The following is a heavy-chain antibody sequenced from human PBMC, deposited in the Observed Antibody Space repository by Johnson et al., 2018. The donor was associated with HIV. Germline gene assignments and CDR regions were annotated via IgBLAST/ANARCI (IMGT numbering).Heavy chain of an antibody. CDR1: GFTFGDYS. Sequence: VQLVESGGGLVQPGGSLRLSCAASGFTFGDYSMQWVRQAPGKGLEWVSGISWNSGRIGYADSVKGRVTISRDNAKNSVYLQMNRLRSEDTALYYCAKDWGDSGYFCGAFDIWGQGTMVTVSS. J-gene: IGHJ3*02. D-gene: IGHD3-22*01. CDR2: ISWNSGRI. CDR3: AKDWGDSGYFCGAFDI. V-gene: IGHV3-9*01.